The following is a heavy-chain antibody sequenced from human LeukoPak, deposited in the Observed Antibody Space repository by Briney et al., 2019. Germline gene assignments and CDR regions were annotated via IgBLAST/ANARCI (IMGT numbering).Heavy chain of an antibody. Sequence: GGSLRLSCAPSGFTFSHYWMSWVRQAPGKGLEWVANIMEDGSEKYYVDSVKGRFTISRDNAKNSLSLQVNSLRAEDTAVYYCARSRSGYYEDYWGQGTLVTVSS. CDR3: ARSRSGYYEDY. CDR1: GFTFSHYW. V-gene: IGHV3-7*01. D-gene: IGHD3-22*01. CDR2: IMEDGSEK. J-gene: IGHJ4*02.